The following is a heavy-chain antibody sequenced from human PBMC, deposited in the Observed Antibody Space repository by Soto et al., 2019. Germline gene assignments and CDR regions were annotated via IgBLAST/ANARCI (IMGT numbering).Heavy chain of an antibody. Sequence: SETLSLTCTVSGGSISSSSYYWGWIRQPPGKGLEWIGSIYYSGSTYYNPSLKSRVTISVDTSKNQFSLKLSSVTAADTAVYYCARIREGGYSYGYGYYYYGMDVWGQGTTVTVSS. CDR3: ARIREGGYSYGYGYYYYGMDV. J-gene: IGHJ6*02. V-gene: IGHV4-39*01. D-gene: IGHD5-18*01. CDR1: GGSISSSSYY. CDR2: IYYSGST.